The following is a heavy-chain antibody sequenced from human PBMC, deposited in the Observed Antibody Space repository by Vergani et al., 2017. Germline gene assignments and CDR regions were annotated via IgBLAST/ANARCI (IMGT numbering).Heavy chain of an antibody. Sequence: QVQLQASGPGLVKPSQTLSLTCSVSGDSISSGVYYWNWIRQHPGKGLDWIGYIFSTGSTHHNPSLRGRINMSVDTSRNKLSLKLNSVTAADTAMYYCARMGGYDEGAGFRIGYFDSWGPGILVTVSS. CDR3: ARMGGYDEGAGFRIGYFDS. V-gene: IGHV4-31*03. CDR2: IFSTGST. J-gene: IGHJ4*02. D-gene: IGHD3-22*01. CDR1: GDSISSGVYY.